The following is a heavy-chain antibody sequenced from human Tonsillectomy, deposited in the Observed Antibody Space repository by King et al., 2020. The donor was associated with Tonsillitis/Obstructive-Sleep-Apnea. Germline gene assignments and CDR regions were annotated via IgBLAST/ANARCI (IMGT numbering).Heavy chain of an antibody. J-gene: IGHJ3*02. CDR1: GFTFSSYA. CDR3: ARVPDTHYYGSGSYDI. CDR2: ISYDGSNK. Sequence: VQLVESGGGVVQPGRSLRLSCAASGFTFSSYALHWVRQAPGKGLEWGAVISYDGSNKYYAYSVKGRFTISRDNSKNTLYLQMNSLRAEDTAVYYCARVPDTHYYGSGSYDIWGQGTMVTVSS. D-gene: IGHD3-10*01. V-gene: IGHV3-30*01.